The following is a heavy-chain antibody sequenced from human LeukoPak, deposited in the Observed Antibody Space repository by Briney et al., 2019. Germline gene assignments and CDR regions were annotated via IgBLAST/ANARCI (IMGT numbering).Heavy chain of an antibody. CDR1: AFTLSNYA. V-gene: IGHV3-23*01. CDR3: AKDSYSSGYPDAFDI. J-gene: IGHJ3*02. Sequence: PGGSLRLSCAASAFTLSNYAMAWVRQAPGEGLEWVSLISGSGVHTYYIDSVKDRFAISRDSSENTLFLQMNSLRTEDTAVYYCAKDSYSSGYPDAFDIWGQGTMVTVSS. CDR2: ISGSGVHT. D-gene: IGHD6-19*01.